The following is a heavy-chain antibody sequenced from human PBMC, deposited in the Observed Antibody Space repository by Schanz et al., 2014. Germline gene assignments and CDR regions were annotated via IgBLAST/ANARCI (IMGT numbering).Heavy chain of an antibody. CDR1: GFTFSDYS. Sequence: EVQLVESGGGWVQPGGSLRLSCAASGFTFSDYSMNWVRQAPGKGLEWISYITYNGGTIYYADSVKGRFTISRDNSKNSLYLQMNSLRAEDTAVYYCARIGGSVFDYWAQGTLVTVSS. D-gene: IGHD3-10*01. V-gene: IGHV3-48*04. CDR3: ARIGGSVFDY. CDR2: ITYNGGTI. J-gene: IGHJ4*02.